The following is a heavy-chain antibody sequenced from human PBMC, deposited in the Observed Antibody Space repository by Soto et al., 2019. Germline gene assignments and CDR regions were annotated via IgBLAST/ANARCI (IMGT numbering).Heavy chain of an antibody. D-gene: IGHD6-6*01. V-gene: IGHV4-39*01. CDR1: GGSISSSSYY. Sequence: SETLSLTCTVSGGSISSSSYYWGWIRQPPGKGLEWIGSIYYSGSTYYNPSLKSRVTISVDTSKNQFSLKLSSVTAADTAVYYCARLYSSSANWFEPWGQGTLVTVSS. CDR2: IYYSGST. CDR3: ARLYSSSANWFEP. J-gene: IGHJ5*02.